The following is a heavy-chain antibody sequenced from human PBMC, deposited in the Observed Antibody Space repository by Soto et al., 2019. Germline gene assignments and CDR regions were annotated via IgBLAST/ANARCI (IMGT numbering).Heavy chain of an antibody. Sequence: SETLSLTCAVYGGSFSGYYWSWIRQPPGKGLEWIGEINHSGSTNYNPSLKSRVTISVDTSKNQFSLKLSSVTAADTAVYYCARGNYDEYYYYYYGMDVWGQGTTVTVS. CDR3: ARGNYDEYYYYYYGMDV. V-gene: IGHV4-34*01. CDR1: GGSFSGYY. D-gene: IGHD4-17*01. J-gene: IGHJ6*02. CDR2: INHSGST.